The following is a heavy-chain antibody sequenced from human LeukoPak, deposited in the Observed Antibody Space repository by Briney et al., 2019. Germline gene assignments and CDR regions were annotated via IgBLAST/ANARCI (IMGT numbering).Heavy chain of an antibody. CDR1: GGSFSVFH. J-gene: IGHJ5*02. D-gene: IGHD4-11*01. V-gene: IGHV4-34*01. CDR3: ARGRTTLGFKWFDP. CDR2: MYHSRST. Sequence: ESSQSLSLTCAVHGGSFSVFHWSWIRHPPGKGLKWIGEMYHSRSTNYNPSLKNRVTISMDTSKNQFSLKLSSVAAADTAVYYCARGRTTLGFKWFDPWGQGTLVIVSS.